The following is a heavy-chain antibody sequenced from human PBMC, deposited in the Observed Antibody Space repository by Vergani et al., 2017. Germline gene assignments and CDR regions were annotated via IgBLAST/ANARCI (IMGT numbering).Heavy chain of an antibody. CDR3: AKDLDAYDYDSSGYPVLDGMDV. CDR1: GFTFSGSA. CDR2: IRSKAYSYAT. D-gene: IGHD3-22*01. Sequence: EVQLVESGGGLVQPGGSLTLSCAASGFTFSGSAMHWVRQASGKGLEWVGRIRSKAYSYATAYAASVKGRFTISRDDSKNTLYLQMNSLRAEDTAVYYCAKDLDAYDYDSSGYPVLDGMDVWGQGTTVTVSS. J-gene: IGHJ6*02. V-gene: IGHV3-73*02.